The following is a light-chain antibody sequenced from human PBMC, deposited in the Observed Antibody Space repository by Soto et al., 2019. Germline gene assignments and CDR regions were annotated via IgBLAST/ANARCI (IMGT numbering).Light chain of an antibody. Sequence: TVVNQSQESLAVLLVAIGTINSKSSETVSHTTINKTYIVWYQQKPGQPPKRLIYWASTREFGIPDRFSGSGSGTDFTLTISRLEAEDVAVYYCQQSYITPYTFGDGTKVDIK. CDR1: ETVSHTTINKTY. J-gene: IGKJ2*01. CDR3: QQSYITPYT. CDR2: WAS. V-gene: IGKV4-1*01.